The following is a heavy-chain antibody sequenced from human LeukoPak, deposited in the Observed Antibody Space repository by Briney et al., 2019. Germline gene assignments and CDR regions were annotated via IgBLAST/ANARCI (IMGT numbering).Heavy chain of an antibody. CDR1: GGSISSYY. J-gene: IGHJ4*02. V-gene: IGHV4-59*08. Sequence: PSETLSLTCTVSGGSISSYYWSWIRQPPGKGLEWIGYIYFSGSTKYNPSLESRVTISVDTSKNQFSLKLSSVTAADTAVYYCARHGSTYALRNWGQGTLVTVSS. CDR3: ARHGSTYALRN. D-gene: IGHD2-2*01. CDR2: IYFSGST.